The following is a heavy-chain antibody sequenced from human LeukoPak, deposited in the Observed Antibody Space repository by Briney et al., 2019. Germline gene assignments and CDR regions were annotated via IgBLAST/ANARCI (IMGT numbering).Heavy chain of an antibody. CDR1: GCTFTGYY. V-gene: IGHV1-2*02. D-gene: IGHD1-26*01. J-gene: IGHJ4*02. Sequence: VASVKVSCKASGCTFTGYYMHGVRQAPGQGLEGMGWINPNSGGTNYAQKFQGRVTMTSDTSLTTPYMDLNRLTSDDAAVYFCARGPIGGLRKGFDLWGQGTLVTVSS. CDR2: INPNSGGT. CDR3: ARGPIGGLRKGFDL.